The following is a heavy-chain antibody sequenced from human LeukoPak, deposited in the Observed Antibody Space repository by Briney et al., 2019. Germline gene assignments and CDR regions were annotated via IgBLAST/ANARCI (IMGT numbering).Heavy chain of an antibody. J-gene: IGHJ4*02. V-gene: IGHV4-34*01. D-gene: IGHD6-19*01. CDR1: GGSFSGYY. Sequence: SETLSLTCAVYGGSFSGYYWSWIRQPPGKWLEWIGEINHSGSTNYNPSLKSRVTISVDTSKNQFSLKLSSVTAADTAVYYCARGTVAGLLNGYWGQGTLVTVSS. CDR3: ARGTVAGLLNGY. CDR2: INHSGST.